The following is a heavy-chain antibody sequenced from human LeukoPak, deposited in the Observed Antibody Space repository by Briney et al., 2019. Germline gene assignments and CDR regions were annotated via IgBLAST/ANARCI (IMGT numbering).Heavy chain of an antibody. Sequence: GGSLGLSCAASGFTFSSYAMSWVRQAPGKGLEWVSAISGSGGSTYYADSVKGRFTISRDNSKNTLYLQMNSLRAEDTAVYYCAKDPRVLRFLEWPVHYFDYWGQGTLVTVSS. V-gene: IGHV3-23*01. CDR3: AKDPRVLRFLEWPVHYFDY. CDR1: GFTFSSYA. J-gene: IGHJ4*02. D-gene: IGHD3-3*01. CDR2: ISGSGGST.